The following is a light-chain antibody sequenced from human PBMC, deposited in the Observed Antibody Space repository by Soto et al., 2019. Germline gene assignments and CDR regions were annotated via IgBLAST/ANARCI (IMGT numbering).Light chain of an antibody. J-gene: IGKJ1*01. V-gene: IGKV3-15*01. CDR1: QSVSSN. CDR3: QQHNNWPPWT. CDR2: GAS. Sequence: EIVMTQSPATLSVSPGERATLSCRASQSVSSNLAWYQQKPGQAPRLLMYGASTRATGIPDRFSGSGSGTEFTLTSSRLQSEDFAVYYCQQHNNWPPWTLGQGTKVEIK.